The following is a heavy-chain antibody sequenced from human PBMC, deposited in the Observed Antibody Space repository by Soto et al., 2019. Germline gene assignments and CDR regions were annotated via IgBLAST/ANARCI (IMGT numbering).Heavy chain of an antibody. CDR1: RFTAGYHA. CDR3: VSWVSDHFDS. D-gene: IGHD6-13*01. J-gene: IGHJ4*01. V-gene: IGHV3-23*01. CDR2: ISSNGENT. Sequence: GSLRLSFAASRFTAGYHARNWVRQAPGKGLEWVSTISSNGENTHYADSVKGRFIISSDNSSNTVALQMNSLRVEETAIYYCVSWVSDHFDSWGHGTLVTVSS.